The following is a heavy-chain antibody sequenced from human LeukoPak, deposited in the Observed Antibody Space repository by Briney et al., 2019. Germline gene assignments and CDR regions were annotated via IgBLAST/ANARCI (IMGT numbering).Heavy chain of an antibody. CDR2: ISGSGGST. CDR1: GFTFSRYA. V-gene: IGHV3-23*01. Sequence: GGSPRLSCAASGFTFSRYAMNWVRQAPGKGLEWVSAISGSGGSTYYADSVKGRFTISRDNSKNTLCLQMNSLRAEDTAVYYCAKDGPMANIVVVPAAEFDYWGQGTLVTVSS. CDR3: AKDGPMANIVVVPAAEFDY. J-gene: IGHJ4*02. D-gene: IGHD2-2*01.